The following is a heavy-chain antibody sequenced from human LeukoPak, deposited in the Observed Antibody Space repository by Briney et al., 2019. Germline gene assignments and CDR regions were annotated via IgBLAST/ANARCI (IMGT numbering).Heavy chain of an antibody. CDR1: GFTFSDYY. Sequence: GGSLRLSCAASGFTFSDYYMSWIRQTPGKGLEWVSYISSSGSTKYYADSVKGRFTISRDNAKNSLYLQMNSLRAEDTAVYYCARVRYCSSTSCYGLYYFDYWGQGTLVTVSS. CDR3: ARVRYCSSTSCYGLYYFDY. V-gene: IGHV3-11*01. D-gene: IGHD2-2*01. J-gene: IGHJ4*02. CDR2: ISSSGSTK.